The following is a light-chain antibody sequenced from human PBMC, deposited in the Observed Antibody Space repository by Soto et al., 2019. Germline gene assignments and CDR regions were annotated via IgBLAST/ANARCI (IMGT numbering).Light chain of an antibody. CDR1: SSDVGGYDY. CDR3: SSYSSSSTLV. V-gene: IGLV2-14*01. J-gene: IGLJ1*01. Sequence: QSVLTQPASVSGSPGQSITISCTGTSSDVGGYDYVSWYQLHPGKAPKLMVFEVNNRPSGVSYRFSGSKSGNTASLTIPGLQAEDEATYYCSSYSSSSTLVFGTGTKVTVL. CDR2: EVN.